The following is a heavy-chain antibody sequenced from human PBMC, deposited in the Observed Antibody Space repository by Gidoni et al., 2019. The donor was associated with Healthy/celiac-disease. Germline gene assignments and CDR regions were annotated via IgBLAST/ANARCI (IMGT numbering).Heavy chain of an antibody. CDR1: GFTFSSYG. D-gene: IGHD4-17*01. CDR3: ASLDGDYELAFDI. V-gene: IGHV3-30*03. CDR2: ISYDGSNK. J-gene: IGHJ3*02. Sequence: QVQLVESGGGVVQPGRSLSLSCAASGFTFSSYGMHWVRQAPGKGLEWVAVISYDGSNKYYADSVKGRFTISRDNSKNTLYLQMNSLRAEDTAVYYCASLDGDYELAFDIWGQGTMVTVSS.